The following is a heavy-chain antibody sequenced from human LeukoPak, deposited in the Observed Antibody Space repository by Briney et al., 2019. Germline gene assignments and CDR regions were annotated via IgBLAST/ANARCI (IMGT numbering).Heavy chain of an antibody. CDR2: IFSNDEK. Sequence: SGPTLVNPTETLTLTCTVSGFSLSNTRMGVSWMRQPPGKALEWLAQIFSNDEKSYITSLKSRLTISKDTSKSQVVLTMTNMDPVDTGTYYCTRVVRYTSSCYPNYYFDYWGQGTLVTVSS. J-gene: IGHJ4*02. V-gene: IGHV2-26*01. D-gene: IGHD6-13*01. CDR1: GFSLSNTRMG. CDR3: TRVVRYTSSCYPNYYFDY.